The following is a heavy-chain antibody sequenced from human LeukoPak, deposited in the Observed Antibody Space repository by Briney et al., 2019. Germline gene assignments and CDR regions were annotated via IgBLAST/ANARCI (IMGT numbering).Heavy chain of an antibody. CDR1: GYSFTSYW. J-gene: IGHJ4*02. D-gene: IGHD5-12*01. V-gene: IGHV5-51*01. Sequence: GESLKISCKGSGYSFTSYWIGWVRQMPGKGLEWMGIIYPGDSDTRYSPSFQGQVTISADKSISTAYLQWSSLKASDTAMYYCARHEPGSGYPYYFDYWGQGTLVTVSS. CDR3: ARHEPGSGYPYYFDY. CDR2: IYPGDSDT.